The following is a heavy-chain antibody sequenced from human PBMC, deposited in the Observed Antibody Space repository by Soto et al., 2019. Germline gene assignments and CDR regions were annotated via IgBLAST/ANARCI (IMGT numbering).Heavy chain of an antibody. CDR3: ARRRAWNDAFDF. D-gene: IGHD1-1*01. CDR1: GYNFTTYW. J-gene: IGHJ4*02. Sequence: GESLKISCKGSGYNFTTYWIGWVRQMPGKGLEWMGVIYPADSDTRYSPSFEGQVTFSADKSLSTAYLQWNSLKASDTATYYCARRRAWNDAFDFWGQGTVVT. V-gene: IGHV5-51*01. CDR2: IYPADSDT.